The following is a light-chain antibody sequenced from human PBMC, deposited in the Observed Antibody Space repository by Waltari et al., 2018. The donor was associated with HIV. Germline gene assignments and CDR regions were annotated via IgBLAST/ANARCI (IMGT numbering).Light chain of an antibody. CDR3: AAWDDSLNGPWV. J-gene: IGLJ3*02. CDR1: SPNIGSNT. V-gene: IGLV1-44*01. CDR2: GNN. Sequence: QSVLTQPPSTSGTPGQRVTISCSGSSPNIGSNTVKLSHHLPGTAPKLPIYGNNQRPSGVPDRFSGSKSGTSASLAISGLQSEDEADYYCAAWDDSLNGPWVFGGGTKLTVL.